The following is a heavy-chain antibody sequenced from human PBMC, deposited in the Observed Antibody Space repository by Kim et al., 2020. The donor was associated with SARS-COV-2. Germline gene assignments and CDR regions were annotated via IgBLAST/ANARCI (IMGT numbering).Heavy chain of an antibody. CDR2: ISYDGSNK. V-gene: IGHV3-30*18. CDR3: AKDDRFYSSSWHGMDV. J-gene: IGHJ6*02. CDR1: GFTFSSYG. D-gene: IGHD6-13*01. Sequence: GGSLRLSCAASGFTFSSYGMHWVRQAPGKGLEWVAVISYDGSNKYYADSVKGRFTISRDNSKNTLYLQMNSLRAEDTAVYYCAKDDRFYSSSWHGMDVWGQGTPVTVSS.